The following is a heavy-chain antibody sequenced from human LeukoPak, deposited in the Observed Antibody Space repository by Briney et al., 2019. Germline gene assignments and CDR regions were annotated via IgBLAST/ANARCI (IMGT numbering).Heavy chain of an antibody. V-gene: IGHV1-18*01. D-gene: IGHD2-2*01. CDR2: INVYNGYT. CDR1: VYTFRSYA. J-gene: IGHJ4*02. Sequence: GASVKVSCKTSVYTFRSYAISWVRQAPGQGLERMGWINVYNGYTNYARNFQGRVTMTTDTSTSTAYMEVRSLRSDDTAVYYCARVECSSTTCYDDYWGQGTLVTVSS. CDR3: ARVECSSTTCYDDY.